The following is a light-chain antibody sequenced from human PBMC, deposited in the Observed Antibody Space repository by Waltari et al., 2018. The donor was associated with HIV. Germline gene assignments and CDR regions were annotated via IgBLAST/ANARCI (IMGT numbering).Light chain of an antibody. V-gene: IGLV2-14*03. CDR2: AVD. J-gene: IGLJ2*01. Sequence: AVTQPASVSGLPGQSTTISCTVDAIDFGLSNFVSWYQQPSGNPPRLLLYAVDSRASGVSDRFSGSMSGNTASLTISGLRAEDEGHYYCASFTDDNTVIFGGGTEVTVL. CDR3: ASFTDDNTVI. CDR1: AIDFGLSNF.